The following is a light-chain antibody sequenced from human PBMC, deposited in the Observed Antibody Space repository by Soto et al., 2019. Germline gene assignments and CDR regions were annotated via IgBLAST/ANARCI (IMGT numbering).Light chain of an antibody. CDR3: QQYGSSSPLT. CDR2: GAS. CDR1: QSVSSSY. V-gene: IGKV3-20*01. Sequence: EIVLTQSPGTLSLSPGERATISCRASQSVSSSYLAGYQQKPGQATRLLISGASSSATGIPDRFSGSGSGTAFTLTIIRLQPEDVAVYYCQQYGSSSPLTFGPGTKVDIK. J-gene: IGKJ3*01.